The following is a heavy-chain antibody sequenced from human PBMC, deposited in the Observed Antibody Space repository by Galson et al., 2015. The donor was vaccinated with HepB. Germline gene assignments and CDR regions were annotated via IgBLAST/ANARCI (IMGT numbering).Heavy chain of an antibody. V-gene: IGHV3-23*01. Sequence: LRLSCAASEFIFSRYAMSWVRQAPGKGLEWVAGISGSGVKTNYSDSVEGRFIISRDNSKNTVYLQMSSLRPEDTAVYYCAKEFEKSGWSAGNLDYWGQGTLVTVSS. CDR2: ISGSGVKT. CDR3: AKEFEKSGWSAGNLDY. J-gene: IGHJ4*02. D-gene: IGHD6-19*01. CDR1: EFIFSRYA.